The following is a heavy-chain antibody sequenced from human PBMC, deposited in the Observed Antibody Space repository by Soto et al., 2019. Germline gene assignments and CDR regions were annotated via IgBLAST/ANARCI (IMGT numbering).Heavy chain of an antibody. CDR2: IVARGITT. D-gene: IGHD6-13*01. CDR1: GLTFSGYS. V-gene: IGHV3-23*01. J-gene: IGHJ2*01. Sequence: EVQLLESGGALVQPGGSLRLACATSGLTFSGYSMGWVRQAPGKGLEWVSSIVARGITTYYADSVKGRFTISRDNSKSTLYLQMSRLRDEDTAVYYCAKDLRGPEAGTWYFDLWGRGTLVTVSS. CDR3: AKDLRGPEAGTWYFDL.